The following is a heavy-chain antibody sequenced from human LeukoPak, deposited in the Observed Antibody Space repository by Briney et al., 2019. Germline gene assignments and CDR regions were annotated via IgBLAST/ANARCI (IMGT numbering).Heavy chain of an antibody. CDR3: AHNAAAVPGIWFDP. CDR2: IYWDDDK. D-gene: IGHD6-13*01. CDR1: GGSISSYYW. J-gene: IGHJ5*02. Sequence: TLSLTCTVSGGSISSYYWSWIRQPPGKALEWLTLIYWDDDKRYSPSLKSRLTITKDTSKNQVVLTMTNMDPVDTATYYCAHNAAAVPGIWFDPWGQGTLVTVSS. V-gene: IGHV2-5*08.